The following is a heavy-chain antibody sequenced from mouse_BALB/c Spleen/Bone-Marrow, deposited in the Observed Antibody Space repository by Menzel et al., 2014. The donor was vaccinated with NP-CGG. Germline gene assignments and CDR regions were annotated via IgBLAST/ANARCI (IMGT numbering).Heavy chain of an antibody. CDR3: ARDISGYVRAMDY. V-gene: IGHV1-67*01. D-gene: IGHD3-2*01. CDR1: GYTFTDYA. CDR2: ISTYSANT. J-gene: IGHJ4*01. Sequence: QVQLQQSGPELVSPGVSVKISCKAFGYTFTDYAIHWVKQSHSKSLEWIGIISTYSANTNYNQEFKGKATMTVDKSSSTAYMELARLTFEDPAIYFCARDISGYVRAMDYWGQGTSVTVSS.